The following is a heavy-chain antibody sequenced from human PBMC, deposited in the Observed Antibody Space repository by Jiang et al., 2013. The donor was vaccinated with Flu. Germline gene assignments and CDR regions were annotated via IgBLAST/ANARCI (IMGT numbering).Heavy chain of an antibody. V-gene: IGHV3-30*02. CDR2: IRYDGSNK. J-gene: IGHJ6*03. Sequence: VQLLESGGGVVQPGGSLRLSCAASGFTFSSYGMHWVRQAPGKGLEWVAFIRYDGSNKYYADSVKGRFTISRDNSKNTLYLQMNSLRAEDTAVYYCAKRGDCSSTSCQLHYCYYMDVWGKGTTVTVSS. CDR1: GFTFSSYG. CDR3: AKRGDCSSTSCQLHYCYYMDV. D-gene: IGHD2-2*01.